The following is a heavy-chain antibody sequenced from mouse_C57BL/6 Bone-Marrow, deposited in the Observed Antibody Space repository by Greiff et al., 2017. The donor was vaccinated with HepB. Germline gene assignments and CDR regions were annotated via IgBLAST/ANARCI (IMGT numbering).Heavy chain of an antibody. CDR3: ARGDGYLYYFDY. Sequence: QVQLQQSGAELVRPGASVKLSCKASGYTFTDYYINWVKQRPGQGLEWIARIYPGSGNTYYNEKFKGKATLTAEKSSSTAYMQLSSLTSEDSAVYFCARGDGYLYYFDYWGQGTTLTVSS. V-gene: IGHV1-76*01. CDR2: IYPGSGNT. J-gene: IGHJ2*01. CDR1: GYTFTDYY. D-gene: IGHD2-3*01.